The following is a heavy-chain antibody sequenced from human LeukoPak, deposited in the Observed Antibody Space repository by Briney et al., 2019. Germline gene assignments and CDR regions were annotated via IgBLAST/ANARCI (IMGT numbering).Heavy chain of an antibody. V-gene: IGHV3-23*01. CDR3: AKATTKDTAMVQDY. Sequence: GGSLRLSCAASGFTFSSYAMSWVRQAPGKGLELVSGISGSGGTTYYADSVKGRFTISRDNSKNTLYLQMNSLRAEDTAVYYCAKATTKDTAMVQDYWGQGTLVTVSS. D-gene: IGHD5-18*01. CDR2: ISGSGGTT. CDR1: GFTFSSYA. J-gene: IGHJ4*02.